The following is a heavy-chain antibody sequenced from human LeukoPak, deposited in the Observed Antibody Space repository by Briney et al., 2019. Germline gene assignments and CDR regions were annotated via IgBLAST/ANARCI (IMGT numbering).Heavy chain of an antibody. V-gene: IGHV4-4*07. CDR2: TYTTGTT. J-gene: IGHJ3*02. CDR1: GGSITGYY. Sequence: SETLSLTCTVSGGSITGYYWSWIRQPAGKELEWVGRTYTTGTTSSNPSLKSRVTMSLDTSKSLFSLKLTSVTAADTAVYYCARDRGLYDYGDLLPRDAFDIRGQGKMVIVSS. CDR3: ARDRGLYDYGDLLPRDAFDI. D-gene: IGHD4-17*01.